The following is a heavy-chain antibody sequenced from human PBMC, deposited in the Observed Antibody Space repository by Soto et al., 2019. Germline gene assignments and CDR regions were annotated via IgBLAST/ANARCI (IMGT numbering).Heavy chain of an antibody. J-gene: IGHJ4*02. D-gene: IGHD6-19*01. Sequence: ASVKVSCKASGYTFTGYYMHWVRQAPGQGLEWMGWINPNSGGTNYAQKFQGRVTMTRDTSISTAYMELSRLRSDDAAVYYCGRVDVAGPLDYWGQGTLVTVSS. CDR1: GYTFTGYY. CDR2: INPNSGGT. V-gene: IGHV1-2*02. CDR3: GRVDVAGPLDY.